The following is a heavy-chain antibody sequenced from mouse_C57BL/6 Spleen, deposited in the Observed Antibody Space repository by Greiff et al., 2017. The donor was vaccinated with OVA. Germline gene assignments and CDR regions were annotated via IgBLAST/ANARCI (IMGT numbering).Heavy chain of an antibody. V-gene: IGHV1-50*01. CDR2: IDPSDSYT. CDR3: ARSRDGSSYVRYFDY. D-gene: IGHD1-1*01. Sequence: QVQLKQSGAELVKPGASVKLSCKASGYTFTSYWMQWVKQRPGQGLEWIGEIDPSDSYTNYNQKFKGKATLTVDTSSSTAYMQLSSLTSEDSAVYYCARSRDGSSYVRYFDYWGQGTTLTVSS. J-gene: IGHJ2*01. CDR1: GYTFTSYW.